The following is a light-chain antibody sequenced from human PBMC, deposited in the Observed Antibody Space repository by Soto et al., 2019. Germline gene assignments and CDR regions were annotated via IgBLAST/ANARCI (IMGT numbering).Light chain of an antibody. Sequence: QSVLTQPASVSGSPGQSITISCTGKSSDFGTYNLVSWYQQYPGKAPKLIIYEGTKRPPGVSDRFSGSESGNTASLTISGIQTEDEADYYCCSHAGSSSWVFGGGTKLTVL. CDR3: CSHAGSSSWV. CDR2: EGT. V-gene: IGLV2-23*01. CDR1: SSDFGTYNL. J-gene: IGLJ3*02.